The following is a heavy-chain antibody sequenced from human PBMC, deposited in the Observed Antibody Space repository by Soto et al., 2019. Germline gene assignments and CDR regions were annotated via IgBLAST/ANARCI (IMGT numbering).Heavy chain of an antibody. Sequence: ETLSLSRAVAWVPIISGNWCSAARHSPQRGLDDIGEIFHDGTSNYYRSFERRVAISLDTSKNQFSLKLSSVTAADAAVYYCASECGRGVMNWFDPWGQGTLVTVSS. CDR1: WVPIISGNW. J-gene: IGHJ5*02. V-gene: IGHV4-4*02. CDR2: IFHDGTS. CDR3: ASECGRGVMNWFDP. D-gene: IGHD3-10*01.